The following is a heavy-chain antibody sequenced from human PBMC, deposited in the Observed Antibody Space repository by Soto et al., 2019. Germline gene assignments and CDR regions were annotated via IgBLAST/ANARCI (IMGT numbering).Heavy chain of an antibody. V-gene: IGHV1-8*01. CDR1: GSTCTSYD. CDR3: ARGVAFSSAALYYYYYGMDV. CDR2: MNPNSGSA. D-gene: IGHD3-3*02. Sequence: ASVKVSCQASGSTCTSYDINWVRQATGQGLAGMGWMNPNSGSAGYAQKFQGRVTMTRNTSKSTAYMELSSLRADDTAVYYCARGVAFSSAALYYYYYGMDVWGQGTTVTVSS. J-gene: IGHJ6*02.